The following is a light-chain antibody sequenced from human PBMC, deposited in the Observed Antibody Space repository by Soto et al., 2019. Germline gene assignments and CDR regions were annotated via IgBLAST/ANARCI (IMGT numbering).Light chain of an antibody. CDR1: ESVSRN. V-gene: IGKV3-15*01. CDR2: DAS. Sequence: EVVMTQSPATLSVSPGERATLSCRASESVSRNLAWYQQTPGQAPRLLIYDASTRATGIPDRFSGGVSGTEFTLTISSLQSEDFVVYYCQQYNSWPPITFGQGTRLEIK. J-gene: IGKJ5*01. CDR3: QQYNSWPPIT.